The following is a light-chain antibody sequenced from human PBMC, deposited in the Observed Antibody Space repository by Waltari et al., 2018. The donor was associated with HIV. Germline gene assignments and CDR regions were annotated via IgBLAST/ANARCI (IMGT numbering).Light chain of an antibody. CDR3: YSSDSSGEVWV. CDR1: ALPAQF. Sequence: SFELPRPPSVSGSPGKTARFPCSGDALPAQFFYWFQQEQGQAHVLVIFYDTRRASGIPERFSGSSSGTVATLTITGAQVEDEADYYCYSSDSSGEVWVFGGGTKLTVL. J-gene: IGLJ3*02. V-gene: IGLV3-10*01. CDR2: YDT.